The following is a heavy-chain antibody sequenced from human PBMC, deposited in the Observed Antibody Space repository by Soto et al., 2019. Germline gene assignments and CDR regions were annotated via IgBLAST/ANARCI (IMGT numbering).Heavy chain of an antibody. D-gene: IGHD6-19*01. CDR2: TYYRSKWYD. Sequence: SQTLSLTCAISGDSVSSNSAAWNWIRQSPSRGLEWLGRTYYRSKWYDDYAVSVKSRITINPDTSKNQFSLQLNSVTPEDTAVYYCAAPWLVQSDALDIWGQGRIITVSS. V-gene: IGHV6-1*01. CDR1: GDSVSSNSAA. J-gene: IGHJ3*02. CDR3: AAPWLVQSDALDI.